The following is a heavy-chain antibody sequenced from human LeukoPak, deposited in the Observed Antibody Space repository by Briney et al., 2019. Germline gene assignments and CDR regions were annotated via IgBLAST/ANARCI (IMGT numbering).Heavy chain of an antibody. Sequence: AASVKVSCEASGVTFSSYAISWVRQAPGQGLEWMARIIPILGIANYAQKFQGRVTTTADKSTSTAYMELSSLRSEDTAVYYCASKQWLAEGYYGMDVWGQGTTVTVSS. D-gene: IGHD6-19*01. J-gene: IGHJ6*01. CDR3: ASKQWLAEGYYGMDV. CDR2: IIPILGIA. V-gene: IGHV1-69*04. CDR1: GVTFSSYA.